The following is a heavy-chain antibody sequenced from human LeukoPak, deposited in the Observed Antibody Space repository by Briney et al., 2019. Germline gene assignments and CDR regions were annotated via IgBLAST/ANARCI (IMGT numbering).Heavy chain of an antibody. CDR3: ARERQDTILHSGAFDI. CDR1: GFTFSTYF. J-gene: IGHJ3*02. Sequence: TGGSLRLSCAASGFTFSTYFMHWVRQAPGKGLEWVADIASDGSHTLYVESVKGRFTISRDNSKNTLYLQMNSLRAEDTAVYFCARERQDTILHSGAFDIWGQGTMVTVSS. D-gene: IGHD2-21*01. V-gene: IGHV3-30-3*01. CDR2: IASDGSHT.